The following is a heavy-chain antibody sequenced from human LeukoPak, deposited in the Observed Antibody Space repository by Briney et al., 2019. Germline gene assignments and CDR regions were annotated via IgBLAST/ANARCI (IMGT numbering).Heavy chain of an antibody. CDR3: ARIAAAVGNDY. CDR2: IYYSGST. CDR1: GGSISSYY. D-gene: IGHD6-13*01. J-gene: IGHJ4*02. V-gene: IGHV4-59*12. Sequence: SETLSLTCTVSGGSISSYYWSWIRQPPGKGLEWIGYIYYSGSTNYNPSLKSRVTISVDTSKNQFSLKLSSVTAADTAVYYCARIAAAVGNDYWGQGTLVTVSS.